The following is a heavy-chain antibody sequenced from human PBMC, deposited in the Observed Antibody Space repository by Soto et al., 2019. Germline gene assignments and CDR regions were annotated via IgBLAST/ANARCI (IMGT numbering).Heavy chain of an antibody. V-gene: IGHV3-53*01. Sequence: VGSLRLSCAASGFNVSSNYMTWVRQAPGKGLEWVSVFYSGGRTYYADSVKGRFTISRDNSKNTLYLQMNSLRAEDTAVYYCARDKTSYYGVSGIFDIWGQGTMVTVSS. D-gene: IGHD3-10*01. CDR2: FYSGGRT. CDR3: ARDKTSYYGVSGIFDI. CDR1: GFNVSSNY. J-gene: IGHJ3*02.